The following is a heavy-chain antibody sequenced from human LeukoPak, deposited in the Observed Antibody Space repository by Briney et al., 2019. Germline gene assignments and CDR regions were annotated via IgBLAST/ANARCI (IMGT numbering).Heavy chain of an antibody. CDR1: GYTFTNYG. CDR2: INPYNGNT. V-gene: IGHV1-18*01. Sequence: GASVKVSCKAFGYTFTNYGISWVRQAPGQGLEWMGQINPYNGNTNYAQRLQGRVTMTTDTSTSTSYMELRSLTSDDTAVYYCARVTGSSISRRSLLYWGQGTLVTVSS. J-gene: IGHJ4*02. D-gene: IGHD1-14*01. CDR3: ARVTGSSISRRSLLY.